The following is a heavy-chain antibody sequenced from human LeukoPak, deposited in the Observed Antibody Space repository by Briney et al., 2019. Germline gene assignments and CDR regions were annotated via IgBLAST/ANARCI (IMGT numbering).Heavy chain of an antibody. CDR1: GFTFSSYA. Sequence: GGSLRLSCAASGFTFSSYAMTWVRLAPGKGLEWVSAIGGSGGSTYYAESVKGRFTISRDNSKNTVYLQMNSLRAGDTALYYCTKEAYSSSWYHFDYWGQGTLVTVSS. CDR2: IGGSGGST. J-gene: IGHJ4*02. V-gene: IGHV3-23*01. D-gene: IGHD6-13*01. CDR3: TKEAYSSSWYHFDY.